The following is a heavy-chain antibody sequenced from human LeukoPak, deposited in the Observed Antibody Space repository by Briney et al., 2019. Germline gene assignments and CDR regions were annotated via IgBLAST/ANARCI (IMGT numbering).Heavy chain of an antibody. Sequence: PGGSLRLSCAASGFTFSSYAMSWVRQAPGKGLEWVSAISGSGGSTYYADSVKGRFTISRDNSKNTLYLQMNSLRAEDTAVYYCAREGLWFGELIGNDAFDIWGQGTMVTVSS. V-gene: IGHV3-23*01. CDR3: AREGLWFGELIGNDAFDI. CDR2: ISGSGGST. J-gene: IGHJ3*02. CDR1: GFTFSSYA. D-gene: IGHD3-10*01.